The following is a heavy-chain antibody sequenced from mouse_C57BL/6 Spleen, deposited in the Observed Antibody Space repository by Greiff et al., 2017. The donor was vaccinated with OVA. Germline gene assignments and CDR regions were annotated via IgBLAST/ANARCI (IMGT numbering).Heavy chain of an antibody. D-gene: IGHD1-1*01. J-gene: IGHJ3*01. V-gene: IGHV1-72*01. CDR3: ARGDTEAWYAY. CDR1: GYTFTSYW. Sequence: QVQLQQPGAELVKPGASVKLSCKASGYTFTSYWMHWVKQRPGRGLEWLGRIAPNSGGTKYNEKFKSKATLPVDKPSSTAYMQLSSLTSEDSAVYYCARGDTEAWYAYWGQGTLVTGAA. CDR2: IAPNSGGT.